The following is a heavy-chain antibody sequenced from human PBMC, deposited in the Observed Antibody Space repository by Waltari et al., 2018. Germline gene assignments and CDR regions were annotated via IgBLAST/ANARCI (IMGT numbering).Heavy chain of an antibody. CDR2: IYYSGST. CDR3: ARRHDYGGNSPAFDI. V-gene: IGHV4-39*01. Sequence: QLQLQESGPGLVKPSETLSLTCTVSGGSISSSSYYWGWIRQPPGKGLEWIGSIYYSGSTDYNPTLKSRVTISVDTSKNQFSLKLSSVTAADTAVYYCARRHDYGGNSPAFDIWGQGTMVTVSS. J-gene: IGHJ3*02. D-gene: IGHD4-17*01. CDR1: GGSISSSSYY.